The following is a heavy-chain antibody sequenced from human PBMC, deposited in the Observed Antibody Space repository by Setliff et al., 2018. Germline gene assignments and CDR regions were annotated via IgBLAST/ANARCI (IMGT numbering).Heavy chain of an antibody. CDR3: AGEQWLDPSGYYYMDV. Sequence: SETLSLTCTVSGGSISSYYWSWIRQPAGKGLEWIGHIYIGGSANYNPSLKSRVTMSIDTSKNQFSLKLNSVTAADMAVYYCAGEQWLDPSGYYYMDVWAKGTTVTVSS. V-gene: IGHV4-4*07. CDR1: GGSISSYY. J-gene: IGHJ6*03. CDR2: IYIGGSA. D-gene: IGHD6-19*01.